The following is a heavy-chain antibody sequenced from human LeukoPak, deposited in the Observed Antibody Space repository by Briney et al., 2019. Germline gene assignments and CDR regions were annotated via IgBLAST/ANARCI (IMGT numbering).Heavy chain of an antibody. D-gene: IGHD1-20*01. V-gene: IGHV4-59*12. CDR3: AGRTITGTFDY. Sequence: PSETLSLTCTVSGGSISSYYWSWIRQPPGKGLEWIGYIYYSGSTNYNPSLKSRVTISVDTSKNQFSLKLSSVTAADTAVYYCAGRTITGTFDYWGQGTLVTVSS. J-gene: IGHJ4*02. CDR1: GGSISSYY. CDR2: IYYSGST.